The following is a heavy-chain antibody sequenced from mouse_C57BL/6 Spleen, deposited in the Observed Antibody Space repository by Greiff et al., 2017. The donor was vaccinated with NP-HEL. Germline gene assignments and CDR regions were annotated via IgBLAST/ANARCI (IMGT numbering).Heavy chain of an antibody. J-gene: IGHJ4*01. V-gene: IGHV1-39*01. Sequence: EVKLVESGPELVKPGASVKISCKASGYSFTDYNMNWVKQSNGKSLEWIGVINPNYGTTSYNQKFKGKATLTVDQSSSTAYMQLNSLTSEDSAVYYCARKGVYYGSRGYAMDYWGQGTSVTVSS. D-gene: IGHD1-1*01. CDR3: ARKGVYYGSRGYAMDY. CDR2: INPNYGTT. CDR1: GYSFTDYN.